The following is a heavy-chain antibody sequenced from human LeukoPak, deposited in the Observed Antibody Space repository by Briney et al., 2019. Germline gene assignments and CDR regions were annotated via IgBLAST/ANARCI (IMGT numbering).Heavy chain of an antibody. CDR2: IIPIFGTA. Sequence: ASVKVSCKASGRTFSSYAISWVRQAPGQGLEWMGGIIPIFGTANYAQKFQGRVTITADKSTSTAYMELSSLRSEDTAVYYCARPVYYDILTGYSGRNWFDPWGQGTLVTVSS. J-gene: IGHJ5*02. V-gene: IGHV1-69*06. CDR1: GRTFSSYA. D-gene: IGHD3-9*01. CDR3: ARPVYYDILTGYSGRNWFDP.